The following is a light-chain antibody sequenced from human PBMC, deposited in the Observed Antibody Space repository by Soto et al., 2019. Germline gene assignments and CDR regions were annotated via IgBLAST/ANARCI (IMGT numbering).Light chain of an antibody. CDR3: CSDTTRGSYV. CDR2: EVD. Sequence: QSALTQPASVSGSPGQSVTISCTGTSSDVGGYGHVSWYQHHPGKAPKLILYEVDHRPSGVSDRFSGSKSGDTASLTISGLQAGDEAEYYCCSDTTRGSYVFGSGTKVTVL. CDR1: SSDVGGYGH. J-gene: IGLJ1*01. V-gene: IGLV2-14*01.